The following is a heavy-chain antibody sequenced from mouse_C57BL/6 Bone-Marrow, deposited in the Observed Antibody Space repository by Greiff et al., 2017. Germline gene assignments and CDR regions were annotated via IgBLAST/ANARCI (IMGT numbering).Heavy chain of an antibody. J-gene: IGHJ4*01. CDR2: IAPANGNT. V-gene: IGHV14-3*01. CDR1: GFNIKNTY. D-gene: IGHD2-3*01. Sequence: VQLQQSVAELVRPGASVKLSCTASGFNIKNTYMHWVKQRPEQGLEWIGRIAPANGNTTYAPQFQGKATITADTSSNTAYLQHSSLTSEDTAIYYCAVYDGVYAMDYWGQGTSVTVSS. CDR3: AVYDGVYAMDY.